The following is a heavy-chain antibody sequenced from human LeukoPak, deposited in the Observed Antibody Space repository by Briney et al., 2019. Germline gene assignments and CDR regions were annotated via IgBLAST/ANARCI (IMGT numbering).Heavy chain of an antibody. CDR3: AREYVY. J-gene: IGHJ4*02. Sequence: PGGSLRLSCVGSEFTFSSYSMNWVRQAPGKGLEWLSYITSSSGTIYYAESVKGRFTISRDNAKNSLYLQMNSLRAEDTAVYYCAREYVYWGQGTLVTVSS. CDR1: EFTFSSYS. CDR2: ITSSSGTI. V-gene: IGHV3-48*04. D-gene: IGHD3-16*01.